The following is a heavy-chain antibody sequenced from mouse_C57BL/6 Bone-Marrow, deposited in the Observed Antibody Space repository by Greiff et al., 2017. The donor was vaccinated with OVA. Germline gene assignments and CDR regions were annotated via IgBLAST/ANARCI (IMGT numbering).Heavy chain of an antibody. Sequence: QVQLQQSGAELARPGASVKLSCKASGYTFTSYGTSWVKQRTGQGLEWIGEIYPRSGNTYYYEKIKGKARLTTDKSSSTAYIELRSLTSEDSAVYICAREYNWTWFAYWGQGTLVTVSA. V-gene: IGHV1-81*01. CDR2: IYPRSGNT. D-gene: IGHD1-3*01. CDR3: AREYNWTWFAY. CDR1: GYTFTSYG. J-gene: IGHJ3*01.